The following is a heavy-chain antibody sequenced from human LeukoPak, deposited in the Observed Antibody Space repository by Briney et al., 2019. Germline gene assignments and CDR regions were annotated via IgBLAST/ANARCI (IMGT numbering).Heavy chain of an antibody. J-gene: IGHJ2*01. CDR1: GGSISSSSYY. CDR3: ARQFRSWFGDLIGYFDL. CDR2: IYYSRST. V-gene: IGHV4-39*01. Sequence: PSETLSLTCTVSGGSISSSSYYWGWIRQPPGKGLEWIGSIYYSRSTYYNPSLKSRVTISVDTSKNQFSLKLSSVTAADTAVYYCARQFRSWFGDLIGYFDLWGRGTLVTVSS. D-gene: IGHD3-10*01.